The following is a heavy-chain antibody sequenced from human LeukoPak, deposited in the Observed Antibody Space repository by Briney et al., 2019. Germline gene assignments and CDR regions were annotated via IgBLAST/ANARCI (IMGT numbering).Heavy chain of an antibody. CDR2: ISSSRGDI. Sequence: GGSLRLSCAASGFTFSGYSMNWVRQAPGKGLEWVSSISSSRGDIYYADSVKGRFTISRDNAKNSLYLQMNSLRAEDTAVYYCARGDTAMPRHNWFDPWGQGTLVTVSS. J-gene: IGHJ5*02. V-gene: IGHV3-21*01. CDR3: ARGDTAMPRHNWFDP. CDR1: GFTFSGYS. D-gene: IGHD5-18*01.